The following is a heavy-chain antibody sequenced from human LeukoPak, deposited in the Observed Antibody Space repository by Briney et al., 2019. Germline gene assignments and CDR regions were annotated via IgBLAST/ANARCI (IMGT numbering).Heavy chain of an antibody. J-gene: IGHJ4*02. CDR2: MNPNSGNT. D-gene: IGHD3-16*02. Sequence: ASVKVSCKASGYTFTGYYMHWVRQATGQGLEWMGWMNPNSGNTGYAQKFQGRVTMTRNTSISTAYMELSSLRSEDTAVYYCARAKKYYDYVWGSYRRNVDYWGQGTLVTVSS. CDR3: ARAKKYYDYVWGSYRRNVDY. V-gene: IGHV1-8*02. CDR1: GYTFTGYY.